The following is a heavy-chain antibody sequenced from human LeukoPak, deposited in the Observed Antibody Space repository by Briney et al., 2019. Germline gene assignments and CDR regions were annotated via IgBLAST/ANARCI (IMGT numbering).Heavy chain of an antibody. J-gene: IGHJ4*02. CDR1: GFTFSSYW. V-gene: IGHV3-7*01. Sequence: GGSLRLSCAASGFTFSSYWMSWVRQAPGKGLEWVANIKQDGSEKYYVDSVKGRFTISRDNAKNSLYLQMNSLRAEDTAVYYCARGLHGDFWTFDYWGQGTLVTVSS. D-gene: IGHD3-3*01. CDR2: IKQDGSEK. CDR3: ARGLHGDFWTFDY.